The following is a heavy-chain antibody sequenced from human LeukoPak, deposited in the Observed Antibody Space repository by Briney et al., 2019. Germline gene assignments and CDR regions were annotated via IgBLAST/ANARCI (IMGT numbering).Heavy chain of an antibody. CDR1: GGSIGSYY. Sequence: PSETLSLTCTVAGGSIGSYYWSWIRQPPVKGLEWIGYIYYTGSNDYNPCLKSRATISVDTSKNQFSLKLSSVTAADTAVYYCARSFSGRGDAFDIWGQGTMVTVSS. CDR3: ARSFSGRGDAFDI. J-gene: IGHJ3*02. V-gene: IGHV4-59*01. D-gene: IGHD6-19*01. CDR2: IYYTGSN.